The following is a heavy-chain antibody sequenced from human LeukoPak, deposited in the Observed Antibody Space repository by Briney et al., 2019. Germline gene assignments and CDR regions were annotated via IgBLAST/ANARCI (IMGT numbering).Heavy chain of an antibody. Sequence: GGSLRLSCAASGFTFSSYGMHWVRQAPGKGLEWVAVIWYDGSNKYYADSVKGRFTISRDNSKNTLDLQMNSLRAEDTAVYYCAKEGLPYYDSEWYFDYWGQGTLVTVSS. CDR3: AKEGLPYYDSEWYFDY. CDR1: GFTFSSYG. V-gene: IGHV3-33*06. D-gene: IGHD3-22*01. J-gene: IGHJ4*02. CDR2: IWYDGSNK.